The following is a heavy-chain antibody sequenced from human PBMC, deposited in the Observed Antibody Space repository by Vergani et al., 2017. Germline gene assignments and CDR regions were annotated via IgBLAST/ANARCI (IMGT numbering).Heavy chain of an antibody. CDR3: ARHLTGYGDLDAFDI. Sequence: QVQLQESGPGLVKPSETLSLTCTVSGGSISSYYWSWIRQPPGKGLEWIGYIYYSGSTNYNPSLKSRVTISVDTSKNQFSLKLSSVTAADTAGYYCARHLTGYGDLDAFDIWGQGTMVTVSS. D-gene: IGHD4-17*01. CDR1: GGSISSYY. J-gene: IGHJ3*02. V-gene: IGHV4-59*08. CDR2: IYYSGST.